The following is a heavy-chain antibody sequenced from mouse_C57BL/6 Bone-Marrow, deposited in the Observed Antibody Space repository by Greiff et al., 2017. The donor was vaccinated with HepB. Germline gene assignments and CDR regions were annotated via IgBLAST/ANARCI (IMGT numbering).Heavy chain of an antibody. CDR1: GFTFSSYG. CDR3: ARQRRSSWFAY. CDR2: ISSGGSYT. J-gene: IGHJ3*01. Sequence: EVQRVESGGDLVKPGGSLKLSCAASGFTFSSYGMSWVRQTPDKRLEWVATISSGGSYTYYPDSVKGRFTISRDNAKNTLYLQMSSLKSEDTAMYYCARQRRSSWFAYWGQGTLVTVSA. V-gene: IGHV5-6*01.